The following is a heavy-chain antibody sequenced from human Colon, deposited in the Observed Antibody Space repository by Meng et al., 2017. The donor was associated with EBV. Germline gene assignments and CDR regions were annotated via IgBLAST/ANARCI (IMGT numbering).Heavy chain of an antibody. CDR3: ARVSSGWDYFDY. Sequence: VHLPESGPGLVKPSQTLSLPCTVSGGSVSSGGYYWTWIRQHPGKGLEWFGHIYYSGSTFYNPSLKRRVIISIDTSKNQFSLNLRSVTAADTAVYYCARVSSGWDYFDYWGQGTLVTVSS. V-gene: IGHV4-31*03. D-gene: IGHD6-19*01. J-gene: IGHJ4*02. CDR1: GGSVSSGGYY. CDR2: IYYSGST.